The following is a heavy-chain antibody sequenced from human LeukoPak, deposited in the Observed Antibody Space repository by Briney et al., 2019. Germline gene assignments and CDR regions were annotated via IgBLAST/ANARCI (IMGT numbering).Heavy chain of an antibody. CDR1: GFTFSSYA. D-gene: IGHD3-16*01. Sequence: GGSLRLSCAASGFTFSSYAMSWVRQAPGKGLEWVSAISGSGGSTYNADSVKGRFTISRDNSKNTLYLQMNSLRAEDTAVYYCANHGTLGWYFDYWGQGTLVTVSS. CDR2: ISGSGGST. CDR3: ANHGTLGWYFDY. J-gene: IGHJ4*02. V-gene: IGHV3-23*01.